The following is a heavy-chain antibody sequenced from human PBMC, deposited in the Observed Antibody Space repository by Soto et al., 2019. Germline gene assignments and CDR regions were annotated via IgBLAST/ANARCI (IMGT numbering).Heavy chain of an antibody. CDR2: IFDSGTT. Sequence: QVQLEQSGPGLVKPSQTLSLTCKISGGSISSVNHYWSWIRQSPGEGLEWIGYIFDSGTTHYNPSLKGRVTISGDTSQSQFSLTIHTVTVADTAVYYCAREVSWIGGFDFWGQGNLVTVSS. D-gene: IGHD2-15*01. V-gene: IGHV4-31*02. CDR1: GGSISSVNHY. J-gene: IGHJ4*02. CDR3: AREVSWIGGFDF.